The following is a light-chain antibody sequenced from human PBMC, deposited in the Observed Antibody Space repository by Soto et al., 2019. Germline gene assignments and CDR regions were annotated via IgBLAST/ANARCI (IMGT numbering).Light chain of an antibody. CDR3: QHRSNG. V-gene: IGKV3-11*01. J-gene: IGKJ2*01. Sequence: ETVLTQSPDTLSLSPGERVTLSCRASQSVGSYLAWYQQKPGQAPRLLIYGASNRATGIPARFSGSGSGTDFTITISSLEPEDFAVYYCQHRSNGFGQGTKLEIK. CDR2: GAS. CDR1: QSVGSY.